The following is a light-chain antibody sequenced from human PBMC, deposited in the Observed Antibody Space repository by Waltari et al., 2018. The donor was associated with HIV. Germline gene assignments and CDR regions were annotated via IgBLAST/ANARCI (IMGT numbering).Light chain of an antibody. CDR3: QVWDSSSNHVV. CDR1: NIGSKS. J-gene: IGLJ2*01. CDR2: DDI. Sequence: SYVLTQPPSVSVAPGQTARITCGGHNIGSKSVHWYHQKSGQAPVLVVYDDIDRPSGIPERFSGYNSGNTATLTISRAEAGDDADYYCQVWDSSSNHVVFGGGTKLTVL. V-gene: IGLV3-21*02.